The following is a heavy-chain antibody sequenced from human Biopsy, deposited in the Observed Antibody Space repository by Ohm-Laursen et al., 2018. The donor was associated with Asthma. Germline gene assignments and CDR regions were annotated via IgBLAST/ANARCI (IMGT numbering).Heavy chain of an antibody. V-gene: IGHV1-69*13. J-gene: IGHJ4*02. CDR2: INSVFGTT. D-gene: IGHD2-2*01. Sequence: GASVKVSCNSLGGTFNTYVIGWVRQAPGQGLGWIGGINSVFGTTTYPQKFQDRVTITADDSTSTVYMELSSLRSEDTAVYYCARKAGSCISRTCYSLDFWGQGTLVTVSS. CDR3: ARKAGSCISRTCYSLDF. CDR1: GGTFNTYV.